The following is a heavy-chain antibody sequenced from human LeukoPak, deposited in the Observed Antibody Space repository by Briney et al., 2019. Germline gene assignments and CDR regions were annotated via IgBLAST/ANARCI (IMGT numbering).Heavy chain of an antibody. CDR1: AGSISSSAYY. J-gene: IGHJ4*02. V-gene: IGHV4-31*03. CDR3: ARGALNYFGSTYYLDY. D-gene: IGHD3-10*01. CDR2: ISHSGTT. Sequence: SQTLSLTCTVSAGSISSSAYYWSWIRQHPGKVPEWIGYISHSGTTNYDPSLKSRVIILVDTSKNQFSLRLSAVTAADTAVYYCARGALNYFGSTYYLDYWGQGTLVTVSS.